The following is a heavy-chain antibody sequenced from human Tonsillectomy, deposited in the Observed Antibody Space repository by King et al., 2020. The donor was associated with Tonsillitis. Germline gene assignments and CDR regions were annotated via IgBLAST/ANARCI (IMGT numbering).Heavy chain of an antibody. D-gene: IGHD4-17*01. Sequence: VQLVESGAEVKKPGASVKVSYKASGYTFTGYYMHWVRQAPGQGLEWMGWINPNSGGTDCAQKFQGRVTMSRDTSISTADMELSRLRSDDTAVYYCARHLNPYGDYGYYYYGIDVWGQGTTVTVSS. J-gene: IGHJ6*02. CDR2: INPNSGGT. CDR1: GYTFTGYY. CDR3: ARHLNPYGDYGYYYYGIDV. V-gene: IGHV1-2*02.